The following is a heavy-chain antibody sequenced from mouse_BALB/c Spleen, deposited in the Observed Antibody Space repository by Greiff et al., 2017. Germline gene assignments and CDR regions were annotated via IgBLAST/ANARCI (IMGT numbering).Heavy chain of an antibody. CDR2: ISSGSSTI. Sequence: EVQGVESGGGLVQPGGSRKLSCAASGFTFSSFGMHWVRQAPEKGLEWVAYISSGSSTIYYADTVKGRFTISRDNPKNTLFLQMTSLRSEDTAMYYCAREGGNHYFDDWGQGTTLTVSS. CDR3: AREGGNHYFDD. D-gene: IGHD1-1*02. CDR1: GFTFSSFG. V-gene: IGHV5-17*02. J-gene: IGHJ2*01.